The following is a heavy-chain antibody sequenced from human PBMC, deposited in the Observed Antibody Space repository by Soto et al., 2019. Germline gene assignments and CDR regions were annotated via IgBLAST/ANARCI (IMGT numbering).Heavy chain of an antibody. CDR3: TIYDFWSGLIPRIPFDP. CDR1: GFTFGDYA. CDR2: IRSKAYGGTT. J-gene: IGHJ5*02. Sequence: PGGSLRLSCTASGFTFGDYAMSWFRQAPGKGLEWVGFIRSKAYGGTTEYAASVKGRFTISRDDSKSIAYLQMNSLKTEDTAVYYCTIYDFWSGLIPRIPFDPWGQGTLVTVSS. D-gene: IGHD3-3*01. V-gene: IGHV3-49*03.